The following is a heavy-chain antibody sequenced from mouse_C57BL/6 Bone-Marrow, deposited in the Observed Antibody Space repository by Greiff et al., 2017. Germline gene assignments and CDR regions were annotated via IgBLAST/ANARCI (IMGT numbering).Heavy chain of an antibody. J-gene: IGHJ3*01. Sequence: VQLQQPGAELVKPGASVKMSCKASGYTFTSYWITWVKQRPGQGLEWIGDIYPGSGSTNYNEKFKSKATLTVDTSSSTAYMQLGSLTSEDSAVYYCARGSALRQLRLPPWFAYWGQGTLVTVSA. CDR3: ARGSALRQLRLPPWFAY. CDR1: GYTFTSYW. D-gene: IGHD3-2*02. CDR2: IYPGSGST. V-gene: IGHV1-55*01.